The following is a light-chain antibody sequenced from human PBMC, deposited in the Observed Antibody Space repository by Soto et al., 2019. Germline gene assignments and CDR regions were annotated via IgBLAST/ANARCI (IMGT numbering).Light chain of an antibody. V-gene: IGKV3-20*01. CDR1: QSVSSSD. Sequence: EIVLTQSPGTLSLSPGDRATLPCRASQSVSSSDLAWYQQKPGQAPRLLIYGASSRATGIADRFSGSGSVTDFTLTISRLEPEDFAVYYCQQYGSSPYTFGQGTKLEIK. CDR2: GAS. CDR3: QQYGSSPYT. J-gene: IGKJ2*01.